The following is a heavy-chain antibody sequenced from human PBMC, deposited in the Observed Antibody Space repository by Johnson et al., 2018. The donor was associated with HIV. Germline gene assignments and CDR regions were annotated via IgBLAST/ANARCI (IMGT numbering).Heavy chain of an antibody. Sequence: QVQLVESGGGLVQPGGSLRLSCAASGLTFSDYFMTWIRQAPGKGLEWVSYISSSGSTIYYADSVKGRFTISRDNAKNSLYLQMNSLRAEDTAVYYCARDETYRRYALTAFDIWGQGTMVTVSS. V-gene: IGHV3-11*01. D-gene: IGHD1-14*01. J-gene: IGHJ3*02. CDR1: GLTFSDYF. CDR3: ARDETYRRYALTAFDI. CDR2: ISSSGSTI.